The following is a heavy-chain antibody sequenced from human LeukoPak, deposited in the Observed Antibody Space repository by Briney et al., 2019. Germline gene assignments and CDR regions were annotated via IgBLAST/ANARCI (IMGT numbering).Heavy chain of an antibody. CDR2: INAGNGNT. V-gene: IGHV1-3*01. CDR3: ARPPGSSYYFDY. J-gene: IGHJ4*02. Sequence: ASVKVSCKASGYTFTSYAMHWVRQAPGQRLEWMGWINAGNGNTKYSQKFQGRVTITRDTSASTAYMGLSSLRSEDTAVYYCARPPGSSYYFDYWGQGTLVTVSS. D-gene: IGHD3-10*01. CDR1: GYTFTSYA.